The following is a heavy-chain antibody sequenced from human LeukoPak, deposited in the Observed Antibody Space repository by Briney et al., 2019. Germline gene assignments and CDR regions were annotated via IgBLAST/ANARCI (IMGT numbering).Heavy chain of an antibody. V-gene: IGHV3-21*01. Sequence: GGSLRPSCAASGFTFSSYSMNWVRQAPGKGLEWVSSISSSSSYIYYADSVKGRFTISRDNAKNSLYLQMNSLRAEDTAVYYCATLPPVAGVDYWGQGTLVTVSS. J-gene: IGHJ4*02. CDR2: ISSSSSYI. CDR3: ATLPPVAGVDY. CDR1: GFTFSSYS. D-gene: IGHD6-19*01.